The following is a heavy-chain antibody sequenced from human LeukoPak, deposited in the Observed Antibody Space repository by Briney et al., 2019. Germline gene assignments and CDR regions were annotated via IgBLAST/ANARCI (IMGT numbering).Heavy chain of an antibody. Sequence: SETLSLTCTVSGGSISSGTYYWSWIRQPPGKGLEWIGYIYHSGSTYYNPSLKSRVTISVDRSKNQFSLKLSSVTAADTAVYYCARNYYGSGINAFDIWGQGTMVTVSS. V-gene: IGHV4-30-2*01. CDR2: IYHSGST. CDR1: GGSISSGTYY. CDR3: ARNYYGSGINAFDI. D-gene: IGHD3-10*01. J-gene: IGHJ3*02.